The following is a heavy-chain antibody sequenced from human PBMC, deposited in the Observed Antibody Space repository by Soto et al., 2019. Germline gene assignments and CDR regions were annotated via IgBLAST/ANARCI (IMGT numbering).Heavy chain of an antibody. CDR1: CDSIVSRGYS. CDR3: ARAPHRIVVVTAIPSYFDY. D-gene: IGHD2-21*02. Sequence: PSETLSLTCAVACDSIVSRGYSLSWVRQPPGKGLEWIGYISHSGGTYHNPSLKSRLTISMDRSTNQFSLKLKSVSAADTAVYYCARAPHRIVVVTAIPSYFDYWGQGVLVTVSS. V-gene: IGHV4-30-2*01. CDR2: ISHSGGT. J-gene: IGHJ4*02.